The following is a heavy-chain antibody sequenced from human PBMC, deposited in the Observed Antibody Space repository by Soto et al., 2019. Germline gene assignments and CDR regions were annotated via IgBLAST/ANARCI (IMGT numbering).Heavy chain of an antibody. CDR2: IFYSGPA. CDR1: GDSISSGNHY. D-gene: IGHD3-10*01. J-gene: IGHJ5*02. V-gene: IGHV4-30-4*01. CDR3: ARTDYGTAYFDP. Sequence: SETLSLTCTVSGDSISSGNHYWSWICQPPGKGLEWIGYIFYSGPADYSPSVKSRLTISVDTSKNQFSLKLSSVTAAATAVYYCARTDYGTAYFDPWGQGSLVTVSS.